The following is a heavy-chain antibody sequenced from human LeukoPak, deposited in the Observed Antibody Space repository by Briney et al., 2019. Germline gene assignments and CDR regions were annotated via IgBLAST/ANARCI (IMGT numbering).Heavy chain of an antibody. CDR2: ISNDGNDK. J-gene: IGHJ4*02. V-gene: IGHV3-30-3*01. D-gene: IGHD2-21*02. Sequence: GGSLRLSCAASGFTFSSFAMHWVRQPPGKGLEWVALISNDGNDKYYADSVKGRFTISRDNSKNTLYLQMNSPRAEDTAVYYCARDVTHCGGDCYSGDYWGQGTLVTVSS. CDR1: GFTFSSFA. CDR3: ARDVTHCGGDCYSGDY.